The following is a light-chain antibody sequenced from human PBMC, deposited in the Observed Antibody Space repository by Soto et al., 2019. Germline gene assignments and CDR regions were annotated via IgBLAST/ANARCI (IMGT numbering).Light chain of an antibody. CDR2: GAS. V-gene: IGKV3-20*01. J-gene: IGKJ2*01. Sequence: EIVLTQSPGTLSLSPGERATLSCRASQSVSSSYLAWYQQKPGQAPRLLIYGASSSATGIPDRFSGSGSGTDFTLTISRLEPEDFAVYYCQQYGSSRVYTFGQGTKLEIK. CDR1: QSVSSSY. CDR3: QQYGSSRVYT.